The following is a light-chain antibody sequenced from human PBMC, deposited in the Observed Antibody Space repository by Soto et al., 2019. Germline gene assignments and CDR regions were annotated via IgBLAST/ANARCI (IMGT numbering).Light chain of an antibody. J-gene: IGLJ1*01. Sequence: QSALTQPASVSGSPGQSITISCTGTSSDVGGYNYVSWFQEHPGRAPKLMIYEVSNRPSGVSIRFSVSKSGTTASLTISGRQAEDVADYYCSSFTTSNTPHFVFGTGTKLTVL. CDR2: EVS. V-gene: IGLV2-14*01. CDR3: SSFTTSNTPHFV. CDR1: SSDVGGYNY.